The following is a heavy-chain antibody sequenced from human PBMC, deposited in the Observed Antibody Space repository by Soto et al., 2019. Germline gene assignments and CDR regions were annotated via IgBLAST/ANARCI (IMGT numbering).Heavy chain of an antibody. Sequence: CAASGFTFSSYEMNWGRQAPGKGLEWLSYIDSSGDTIYYADSVKGRFTISRDNAKNSLYLQMNSQRVEDTAVYYCASPWGSFDYWGQGTLVTVSS. D-gene: IGHD7-27*01. V-gene: IGHV3-48*03. CDR1: GFTFSSYE. CDR2: IDSSGDTI. CDR3: ASPWGSFDY. J-gene: IGHJ4*02.